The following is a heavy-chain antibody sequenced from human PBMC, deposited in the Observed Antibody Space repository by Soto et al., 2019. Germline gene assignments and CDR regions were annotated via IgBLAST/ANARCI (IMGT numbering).Heavy chain of an antibody. CDR3: AIGKMGRGVIRYYDYGMDV. V-gene: IGHV4-30-4*01. Sequence: QVQLQESGPGLVKPSQTLSLTCTVSGGSISSGDYYWSWIRQPPGKGLEWIGYIYDGGSTYYNPALKSRVTISVDTSKNQFSLKLSSVTAADTAVYYCAIGKMGRGVIRYYDYGMDVWGQGTTVTVSS. CDR1: GGSISSGDYY. J-gene: IGHJ6*02. D-gene: IGHD3-10*01. CDR2: IYDGGST.